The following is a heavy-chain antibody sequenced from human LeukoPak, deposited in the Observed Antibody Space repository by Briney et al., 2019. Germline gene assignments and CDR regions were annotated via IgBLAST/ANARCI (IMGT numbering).Heavy chain of an antibody. Sequence: PGGSLRLSCAASGFTFSSYAMSWVRQAPGKGLEWVSAISGSGGSTYYADSVKGRFTISRDNSKNTLYLQMTSLRDEDTAVYYCAKDRDYDYVWGSYPPRYYFDYWGQGTLVTVSS. CDR2: ISGSGGST. CDR1: GFTFSSYA. J-gene: IGHJ4*02. V-gene: IGHV3-23*01. CDR3: AKDRDYDYVWGSYPPRYYFDY. D-gene: IGHD3-16*02.